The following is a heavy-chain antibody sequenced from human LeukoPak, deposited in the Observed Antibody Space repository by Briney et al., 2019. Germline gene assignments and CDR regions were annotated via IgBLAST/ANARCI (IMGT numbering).Heavy chain of an antibody. CDR3: AKDPDYDFWSGPTYYYYGMDV. V-gene: IGHV3-30*18. CDR1: GFIFSSYG. Sequence: GRSLRLSCAASGFIFSSYGMHWVRQAPGKGLEWVAVISYDGSNKYYADSVKGRFTISRDNSKNTLYLQMNSLRAEDTAVYYCAKDPDYDFWSGPTYYYYGMDVWGRGTTVTVSS. D-gene: IGHD3-3*01. J-gene: IGHJ6*02. CDR2: ISYDGSNK.